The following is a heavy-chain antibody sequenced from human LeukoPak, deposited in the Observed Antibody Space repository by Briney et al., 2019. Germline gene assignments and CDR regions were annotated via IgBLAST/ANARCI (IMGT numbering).Heavy chain of an antibody. Sequence: GSLRLSCAGSGINFGDFFINLVRQAPGKGLEWGSFISWDGGATYYADSVKGRFTVSRDKSKNSLYLQMNSLITEDTAFYYCTKVARNNSWPYFHSWGQGTLVTVSS. CDR1: GINFGDFF. CDR2: ISWDGGAT. J-gene: IGHJ4*02. D-gene: IGHD6-13*01. V-gene: IGHV3-43*01. CDR3: TKVARNNSWPYFHS.